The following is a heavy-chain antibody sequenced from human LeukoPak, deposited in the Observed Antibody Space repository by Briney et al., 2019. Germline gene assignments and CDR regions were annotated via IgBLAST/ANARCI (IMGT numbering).Heavy chain of an antibody. J-gene: IGHJ4*02. D-gene: IGHD6-19*01. CDR1: GFTFGDYA. Sequence: PGGSLRLSCTASGFTFGDYAMSWVRQAPGKGLEWVGFIRSKAYGGTTEYAASVKGRFTISRDESKSIAYLQMNSLKTEHTAVYYCTRGGDLSTVAGALDYWGQGTLVTVSS. CDR2: IRSKAYGGTT. CDR3: TRGGDLSTVAGALDY. V-gene: IGHV3-49*04.